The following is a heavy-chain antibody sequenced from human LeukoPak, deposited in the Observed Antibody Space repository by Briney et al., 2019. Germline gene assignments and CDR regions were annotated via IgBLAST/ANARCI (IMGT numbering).Heavy chain of an antibody. Sequence: ASVKVSCKASGYIFTDYYMHWVRQAPGQELGWMGRINPNSGGTNYAQKFQGRVTMTRDTSISTAYTELSSLRSEDTAVYYCARSSGSKTYYFDYWGQGTLVTVSS. CDR3: ARSSGSKTYYFDY. J-gene: IGHJ4*02. CDR2: INPNSGGT. V-gene: IGHV1/OR15-1*01. CDR1: GYIFTDYY. D-gene: IGHD1-26*01.